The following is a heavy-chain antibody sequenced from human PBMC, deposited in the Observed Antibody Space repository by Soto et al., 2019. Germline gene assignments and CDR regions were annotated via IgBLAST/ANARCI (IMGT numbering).Heavy chain of an antibody. D-gene: IGHD6-13*01. CDR3: ARFSWYDGDSITNYYMDF. Sequence: LQESGPGLVKPSETLSLTCSVFGDSISSRSYYWAWIRRSPGMGLEWIASISYTGNTYYNPSLTSRAAISGDTSKNQFSLKLSFVTAADTAVYYCARFSWYDGDSITNYYMDFWGNGATVTVSS. CDR1: GDSISSRSYY. V-gene: IGHV4-39*01. CDR2: ISYTGNT. J-gene: IGHJ6*03.